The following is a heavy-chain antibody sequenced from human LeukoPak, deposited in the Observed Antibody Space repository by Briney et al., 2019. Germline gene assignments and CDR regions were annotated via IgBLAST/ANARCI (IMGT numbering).Heavy chain of an antibody. CDR3: ARSKYDSSGYYDFDY. D-gene: IGHD3-22*01. J-gene: IGHJ4*02. Sequence: GGSLRLSCAASGFTFSSYGMHWVRQAPGKGLEWVAVIWYDGSNKYYADSVKGRFTISRDNSKNTLYLQMNSLRAEDTAVYYCARSKYDSSGYYDFDYWGQGTLVTVSS. CDR2: IWYDGSNK. V-gene: IGHV3-33*01. CDR1: GFTFSSYG.